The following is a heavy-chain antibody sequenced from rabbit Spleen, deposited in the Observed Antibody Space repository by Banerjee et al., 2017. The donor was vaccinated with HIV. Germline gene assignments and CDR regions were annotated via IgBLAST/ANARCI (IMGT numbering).Heavy chain of an antibody. D-gene: IGHD6-1*01. J-gene: IGHJ4*01. CDR1: GFSFSSSYY. CDR2: IYTGKGST. Sequence: QLEESGRGLVKPEGSLTLTCKASGFSFSSSYYMCWVRQAPGKGLEWIGTIYTGKGSTDYASWVNGRFTISSDNAQNTVSLQMNSLTAADTATYFCTRDQGYTNGYLGGAYALDLWGPGTLVTVS. V-gene: IGHV1S7*01. CDR3: TRDQGYTNGYLGGAYALDL.